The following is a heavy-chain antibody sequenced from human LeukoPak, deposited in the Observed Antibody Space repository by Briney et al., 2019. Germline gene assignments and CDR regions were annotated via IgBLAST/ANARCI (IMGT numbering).Heavy chain of an antibody. D-gene: IGHD2-21*01. CDR1: GGSFSGYY. J-gene: IGHJ4*02. Sequence: NPSETLSLTCAVYGGSFSGYYWSWIRQPPGKGLEWIGEINHSGSTNYNPSLKSRVTISVDTSKNQISLKLTFVTAADTAFYFCARENVVAQGTFDYWGQGALVTVSS. CDR2: INHSGST. V-gene: IGHV4-34*01. CDR3: ARENVVAQGTFDY.